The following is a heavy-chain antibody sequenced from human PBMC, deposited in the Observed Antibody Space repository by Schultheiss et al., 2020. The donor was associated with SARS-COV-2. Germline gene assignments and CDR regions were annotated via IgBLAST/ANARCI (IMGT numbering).Heavy chain of an antibody. CDR1: GYTFTSFTSH. V-gene: IGHV1-2*04. CDR2: INPNSGGT. D-gene: IGHD7-27*01. Sequence: ASVKVSCKASGYTFTSFTSHAISWVRQAPGQGLEWMGWINPNSGGTNYAQKFQGWVTMTRDTSISTAYMELRSLRSDDTAVYYCARRNWGWARYYFDYWGQGTLVTVSS. CDR3: ARRNWGWARYYFDY. J-gene: IGHJ4*02.